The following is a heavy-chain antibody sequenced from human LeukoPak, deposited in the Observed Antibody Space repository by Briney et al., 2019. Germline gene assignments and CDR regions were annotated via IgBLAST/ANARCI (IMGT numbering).Heavy chain of an antibody. CDR1: GFTFSSYW. D-gene: IGHD4-23*01. CDR3: ARATVVTPPEYFQH. CDR2: INSDGSST. Sequence: GGSLRLSCAASGFTFSSYWMHWVRQAPGKGLVWVSRINSDGSSTSYADSVKGRFTISRDNAKNTLYLQMNSLRAEDTAVYYCARATVVTPPEYFQHWGQGTLVTVSS. V-gene: IGHV3-74*01. J-gene: IGHJ1*01.